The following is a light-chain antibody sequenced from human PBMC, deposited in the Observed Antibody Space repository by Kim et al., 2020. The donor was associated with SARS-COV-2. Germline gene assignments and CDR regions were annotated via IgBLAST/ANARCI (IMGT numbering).Light chain of an antibody. J-gene: IGLJ2*01. CDR3: AAWDDSLSGVV. V-gene: IGLV1-47*01. Sequence: QPVLTQPPSASGTPGQRVTISCSGSSSNIGSNYVYWYQQLPGTAPKLLIYDRFSGSKSGTSASLAISGLRSEDEADYYCAAWDDSLSGVVFGGGT. CDR1: SSNIGSNY.